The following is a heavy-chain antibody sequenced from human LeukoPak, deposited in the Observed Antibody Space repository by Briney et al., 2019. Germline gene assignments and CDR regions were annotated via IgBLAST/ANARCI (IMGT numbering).Heavy chain of an antibody. CDR2: IYYSGST. D-gene: IGHD5-18*01. CDR3: ARHIRGYSYGTPFDY. CDR1: GGSISSYY. J-gene: IGHJ4*02. V-gene: IGHV4-59*08. Sequence: SETLSLTCTVSGGSISSYYWSWIRQPPGKGLEWIGYIYYSGSTTYNPSLKSRVTISVDTSKNQFSLKLSSVTAADTAVYYCARHIRGYSYGTPFDYWGQGTLVTVSS.